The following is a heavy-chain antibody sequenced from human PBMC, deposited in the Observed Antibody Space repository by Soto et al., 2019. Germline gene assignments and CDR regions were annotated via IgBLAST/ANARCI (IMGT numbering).Heavy chain of an antibody. V-gene: IGHV3-30-3*01. CDR3: ARDRYCSGGSCYLNWFDP. J-gene: IGHJ5*02. CDR2: ISYDGSNK. D-gene: IGHD2-15*01. Sequence: QVQLVESGGGVVQPGRSLRLSCAASGFTFSSYAMHWVRQAPGKGLEWVAVISYDGSNKYYADSVKGRFTISRDNSKNTLYLQRNSLRAEDTAVYYCARDRYCSGGSCYLNWFDPWGQGTLVTVSS. CDR1: GFTFSSYA.